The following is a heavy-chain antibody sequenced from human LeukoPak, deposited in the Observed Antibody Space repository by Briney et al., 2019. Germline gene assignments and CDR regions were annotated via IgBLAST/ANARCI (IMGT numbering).Heavy chain of an antibody. J-gene: IGHJ3*02. Sequence: AASVKVSCKASGGTFSSYAISWVRQAPGQGLEWMGRIIPILGIANYAQKFQGRVTITADKSTSTAYMELSSLRSEDTAVYYCAREGDGYNRGAFDIWGQGTMVTVSS. D-gene: IGHD5-24*01. V-gene: IGHV1-69*04. CDR3: AREGDGYNRGAFDI. CDR1: GGTFSSYA. CDR2: IIPILGIA.